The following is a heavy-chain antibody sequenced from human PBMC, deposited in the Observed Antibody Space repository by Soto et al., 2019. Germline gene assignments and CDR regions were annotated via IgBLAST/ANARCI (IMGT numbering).Heavy chain of an antibody. CDR3: ARDRVLFDAPTYFDL. D-gene: IGHD2-2*01. CDR1: GFTFDDYG. J-gene: IGHJ2*01. Sequence: EVQLVESGGGVVRPGGSLRLSCAASGFTFDDYGMSWVRQAPGKGLEWVSGINWNGSSTGYADSVKGRFTISRDNAKNSLYLQMNSLRAEDTALYYCARDRVLFDAPTYFDLWGRGTLVTVSS. CDR2: INWNGSST. V-gene: IGHV3-20*04.